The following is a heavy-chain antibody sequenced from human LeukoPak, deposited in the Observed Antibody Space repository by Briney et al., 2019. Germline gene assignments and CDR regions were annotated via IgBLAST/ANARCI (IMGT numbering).Heavy chain of an antibody. CDR3: ARAMTTVTTSYYYYYMDV. D-gene: IGHD4-11*01. V-gene: IGHV3-23*01. J-gene: IGHJ6*03. CDR2: ISGSGGST. CDR1: GFTFNDYY. Sequence: PGGSLRLSCEASGFTFNDYYMSWIRQAPGKGLEWVSAISGSGGSTYYADSVKGRFTISRDNSKNTLHLQMNSLRAEDTAVYYCARAMTTVTTSYYYYYMDVWGKGTTVTVSS.